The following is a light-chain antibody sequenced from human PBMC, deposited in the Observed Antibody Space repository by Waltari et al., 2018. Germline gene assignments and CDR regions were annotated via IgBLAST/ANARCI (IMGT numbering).Light chain of an antibody. CDR2: GAS. V-gene: IGKV3-15*01. CDR3: QQYNNWPPLT. CDR1: QSVSSN. J-gene: IGKJ4*01. Sequence: EIVMTPSPATLSVSPGVRATLSCRASQSVSSNLSWYQQKPGQAPRLLIYGASTRATGIPARFSGSGSGTEFTLTISSLQSEDFAVYYCQQYNNWPPLTFGGGTKVEIK.